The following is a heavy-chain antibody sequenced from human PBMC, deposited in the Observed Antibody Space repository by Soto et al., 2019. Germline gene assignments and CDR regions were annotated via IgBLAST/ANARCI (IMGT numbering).Heavy chain of an antibody. D-gene: IGHD4-17*01. Sequence: GGSLRLSCAVSGITFINAWMSWVRQAPGKGLEWVARIKRTANAEAPDYAAPVKGRFIISRDDSKSMLYLQMNNLKAEDTAVYYCLTDPGEYETFWGQGTLVTVSP. CDR1: GITFINAW. V-gene: IGHV3-15*01. J-gene: IGHJ4*02. CDR2: IKRTANAEAP. CDR3: LTDPGEYETF.